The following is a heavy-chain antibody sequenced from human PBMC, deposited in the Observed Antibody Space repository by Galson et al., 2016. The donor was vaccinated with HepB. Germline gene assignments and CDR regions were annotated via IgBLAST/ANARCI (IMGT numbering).Heavy chain of an antibody. D-gene: IGHD3-16*02. CDR3: AKGTGGVFAPSYYFDY. Sequence: SLRLSCAASGFTFSRFAMHWVRQAPGKGLEWAALISHDGTSKHYSDSVKGRLTISRDNSKNTLYLHIRSLAGEDTAVYYCAKGTGGVFAPSYYFDYWGPGTLVAVSS. J-gene: IGHJ4*02. V-gene: IGHV3-30*04. CDR1: GFTFSRFA. CDR2: ISHDGTSK.